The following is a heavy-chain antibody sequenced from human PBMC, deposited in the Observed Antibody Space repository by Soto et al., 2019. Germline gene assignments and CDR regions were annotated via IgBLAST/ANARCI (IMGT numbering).Heavy chain of an antibody. D-gene: IGHD7-27*01. CDR2: IYWDDDK. CDR1: GFSLSTSGVG. CDR3: AHSLIPNWGARGAFDS. J-gene: IGHJ4*02. Sequence: QITLKESGPTLVKPTQTLTLTCTFSGFSLSTSGVGVGWIRQPPGKALEWLALIYWDDDKRYSPSLKSRLTISKDTSNNQVVITMTNMDPVDTATYDCAHSLIPNWGARGAFDSWGQGTLVTVSS. V-gene: IGHV2-5*02.